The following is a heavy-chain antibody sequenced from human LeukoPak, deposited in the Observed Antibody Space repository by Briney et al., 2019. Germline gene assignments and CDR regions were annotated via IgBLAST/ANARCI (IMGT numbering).Heavy chain of an antibody. CDR2: ISSSSSYI. D-gene: IGHD7-27*01. CDR1: GFTFSSYS. Sequence: PGGSLRLSCAASGFTFSSYSMNWVRQAPGKGLEWVSSISSSSSYIYYADSVKGRFTISRDNAKNSLYLQMNSLRAEDTAVYYCARVGKIGYYFDYWGQGTLVTVSS. V-gene: IGHV3-21*01. J-gene: IGHJ4*02. CDR3: ARVGKIGYYFDY.